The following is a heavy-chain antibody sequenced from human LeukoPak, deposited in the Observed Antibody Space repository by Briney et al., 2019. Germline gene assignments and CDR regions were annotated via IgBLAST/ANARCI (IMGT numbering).Heavy chain of an antibody. Sequence: SETLSLTCTVSGGSISSYYWSWIRQPAGKGLEWIGRIYTSGSTNYNPSLKSRVTMSVDTSKNQFPLKLSSVTAADTAVYYCAREAYDSSGYYLYYYYYMDVWGKGTTVTISS. V-gene: IGHV4-4*07. CDR3: AREAYDSSGYYLYYYYYMDV. CDR1: GGSISSYY. CDR2: IYTSGST. J-gene: IGHJ6*03. D-gene: IGHD3-22*01.